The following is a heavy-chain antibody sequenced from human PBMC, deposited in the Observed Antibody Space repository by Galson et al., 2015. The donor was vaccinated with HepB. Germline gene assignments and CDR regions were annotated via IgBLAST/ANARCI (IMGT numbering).Heavy chain of an antibody. J-gene: IGHJ4*02. V-gene: IGHV3-48*02. CDR1: GFTFIKYG. D-gene: IGHD3-10*01. CDR2: ISDSSKTL. Sequence: SLRLSCAASGFTFIKYGMNWVRQAPGKGLEWISYISDSSKTLFYADSVKGRFTISRDNAKNSLYLQMNSLRDDDTAMYYCARDNQYYAADYWGQGTLVTVSS. CDR3: ARDNQYYAADY.